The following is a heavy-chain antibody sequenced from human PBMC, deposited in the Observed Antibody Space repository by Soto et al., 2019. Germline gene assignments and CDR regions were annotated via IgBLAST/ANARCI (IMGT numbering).Heavy chain of an antibody. CDR2: INPSGGST. D-gene: IGHD3-3*01. J-gene: IGHJ4*02. CDR3: ARDSGSGYCDY. CDR1: GYTFTSYY. V-gene: IGHV1-46*01. Sequence: QVQLVQSGAEVKKPGASVKVSCKASGYTFTSYYMHWVRQAPGQGLEWMGIINPSGGSTSYAQKCQGRVTMTRETSTSTVYMELSSLRSEDTAVYYCARDSGSGYCDYWGQGTLVTVSS.